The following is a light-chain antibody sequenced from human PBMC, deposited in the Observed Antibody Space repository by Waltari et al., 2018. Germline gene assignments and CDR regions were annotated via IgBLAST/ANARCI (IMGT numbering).Light chain of an antibody. CDR3: NSYTSSSTLWV. CDR1: SSDVGGYNS. V-gene: IGLV2-14*01. CDR2: DVT. J-gene: IGLJ3*02. Sequence: QSALTQPASVSGSPGQSITISCTGTSSDVGGYNSVSWYQQHPGKAPKLMIYDVTSRPSEVSNRFSGSKSGNTASLTISGLQAEDEADYYCNSYTSSSTLWVFGGGTKLTVL.